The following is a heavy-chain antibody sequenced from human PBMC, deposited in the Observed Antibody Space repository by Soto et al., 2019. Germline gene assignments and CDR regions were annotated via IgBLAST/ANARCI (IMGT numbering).Heavy chain of an antibody. CDR2: IRSRSNGYAT. Sequence: EGSVRLSCAAPGFTLSISVIYWVRLPSGKGLEWVGRIRSRSNGYATAYAASVRGRFTISRDDSKDTAYLQMNSLKTEDTAVYYCSRPGYSNYEYDYSGQVSLVTFSP. D-gene: IGHD5-12*01. J-gene: IGHJ4*02. V-gene: IGHV3-73*01. CDR3: SRPGYSNYEYDY. CDR1: GFTLSISV.